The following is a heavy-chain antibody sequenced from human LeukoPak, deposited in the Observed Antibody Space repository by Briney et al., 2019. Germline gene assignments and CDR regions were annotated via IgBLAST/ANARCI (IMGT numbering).Heavy chain of an antibody. J-gene: IGHJ3*02. CDR2: IIPILGIA. D-gene: IGHD5-12*01. CDR1: GGTFSSYA. CDR3: ARGPFGYKPAWGAFDI. Sequence: GASVKVSCKASGGTFSSYAISWVRQAPGQGLEWMGRIIPILGIANYAQKFQGRVTITADKSTSTAYMELSSLRSEDTAVYYCARGPFGYKPAWGAFDIWGQGTMVTVSS. V-gene: IGHV1-69*04.